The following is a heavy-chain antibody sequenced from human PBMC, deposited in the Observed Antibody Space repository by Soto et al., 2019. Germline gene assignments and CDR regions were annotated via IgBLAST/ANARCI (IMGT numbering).Heavy chain of an antibody. CDR2: ISAYNGNT. Sequence: ASVKVSCKASGYTFTSYGISSVRQAPGQGLEWMGWISAYNGNTNYAQKLQGRVTMTTDTSTSTAYMELRSLRSDDTAVYYCARGTPNQLLSSRYNWFDPWGQGTLVTVSS. CDR3: ARGTPNQLLSSRYNWFDP. CDR1: GYTFTSYG. V-gene: IGHV1-18*01. J-gene: IGHJ5*02. D-gene: IGHD2-2*01.